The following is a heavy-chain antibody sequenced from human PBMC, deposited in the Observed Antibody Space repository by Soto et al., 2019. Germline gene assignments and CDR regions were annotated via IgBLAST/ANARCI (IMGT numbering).Heavy chain of an antibody. CDR2: INSDGSST. V-gene: IGHV3-74*01. D-gene: IGHD3-9*01. J-gene: IGHJ4*02. CDR3: ARAFPDYDILTGYFF. CDR1: GFTFSSYW. Sequence: GGSLRLSCAASGFTFSSYWMHWVRQAPGKGLVWVSRINSDGSSTSYADSVKGRFTISRDNAKNTLYLQMNSLRAEDTAVYYCARAFPDYDILTGYFFWGQGTLVTVS.